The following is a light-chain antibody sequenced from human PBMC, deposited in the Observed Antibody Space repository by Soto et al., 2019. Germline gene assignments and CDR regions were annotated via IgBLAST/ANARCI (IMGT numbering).Light chain of an antibody. Sequence: EIVLTQSPATLSVSPGERATLSCRASQSVSSNLAWYQQKPGQAPRLLISGAYTRATGIPARFSGSGSGTEFTLTISSLQSEDFAVYYCQQFNSWPRTFGQGTKVDIK. CDR3: QQFNSWPRT. CDR2: GAY. V-gene: IGKV3-15*01. J-gene: IGKJ1*01. CDR1: QSVSSN.